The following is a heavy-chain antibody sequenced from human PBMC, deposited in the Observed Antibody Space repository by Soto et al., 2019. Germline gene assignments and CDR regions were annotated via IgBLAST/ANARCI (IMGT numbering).Heavy chain of an antibody. CDR2: INSDGSNT. CDR1: GFTFSNYW. D-gene: IGHD4-17*01. CDR3: ARVVTRFYGMDV. V-gene: IGHV3-74*01. Sequence: EVQLVESGGGLVQPGGSLRLSCTASGFTFSNYWMHWVRQVPGKGLVWVSRINSDGSNTIYADSVKGRFTISRDNAKNTLYLQMSSRRAEATADYYCARVVTRFYGMDVWGQGTTVTVSS. J-gene: IGHJ6*02.